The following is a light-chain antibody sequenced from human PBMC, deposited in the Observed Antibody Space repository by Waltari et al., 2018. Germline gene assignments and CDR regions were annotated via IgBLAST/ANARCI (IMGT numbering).Light chain of an antibody. CDR3: QTGGHGTWV. CDR2: VNSDGSH. V-gene: IGLV4-69*01. Sequence: QLVLTQSPSASASLGASVKLTCTLSSGHTSNVIAWLQQQPGKGPRFLMKVNSDGSHSKGDESPDRFSGSSSGAERYLSISSLQSEEDADYYCQTGGHGTWVFGGGTKVTVL. J-gene: IGLJ3*02. CDR1: SGHTSNV.